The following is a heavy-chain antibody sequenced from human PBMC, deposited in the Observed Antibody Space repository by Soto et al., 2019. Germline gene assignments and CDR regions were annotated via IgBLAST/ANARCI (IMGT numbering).Heavy chain of an antibody. J-gene: IGHJ4*02. CDR3: ERELKYGFDY. Sequence: GGSLRLSCAASGFTFSSYSMNWVRQAPGKGLEWVSYISSSSSTIYYADSVKGRFTISRDNAKNSLYLQMRSLRDEDKAVYYCERELKYGFDYWGQGTLVTVSS. CDR2: ISSSSSTI. D-gene: IGHD2-8*01. V-gene: IGHV3-48*02. CDR1: GFTFSSYS.